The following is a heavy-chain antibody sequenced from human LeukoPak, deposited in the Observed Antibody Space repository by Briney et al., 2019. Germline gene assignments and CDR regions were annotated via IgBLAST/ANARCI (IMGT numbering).Heavy chain of an antibody. CDR1: GGSFSGYY. Sequence: SETLSLTCAVYGGSFSGYYWTWIRQPPGKGLEWIGEINHSGSTNYNPPLKSRITISVDTSKNQFSLKLSSVTAADTAMYYCARLAVREGGYWGQGTLVTVSS. D-gene: IGHD6-6*01. J-gene: IGHJ4*02. V-gene: IGHV4-34*01. CDR3: ARLAVREGGY. CDR2: INHSGST.